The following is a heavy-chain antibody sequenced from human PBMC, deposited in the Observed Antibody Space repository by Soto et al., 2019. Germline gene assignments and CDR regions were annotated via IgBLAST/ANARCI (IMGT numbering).Heavy chain of an antibody. Sequence: ASVKVSCKASGYTFTSYDINWVRQATGQGLEWMGWMNPNSGNTGYAQKFQGRVTMTRNTSISTAYMELSSLRSEDTAVYYCARGLYSSGWTDYWSQGTLVTVSS. V-gene: IGHV1-8*01. CDR3: ARGLYSSGWTDY. CDR2: MNPNSGNT. D-gene: IGHD6-19*01. J-gene: IGHJ4*02. CDR1: GYTFTSYD.